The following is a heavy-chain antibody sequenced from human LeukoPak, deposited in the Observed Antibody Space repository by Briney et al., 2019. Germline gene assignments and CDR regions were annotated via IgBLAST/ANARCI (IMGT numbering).Heavy chain of an antibody. Sequence: ASVKVSCKASGGTFSSYAISWVRQAPGQGLEWMGGIITIFGTAKYAQKFQGRVTITADESTSTAYMELSSLRSEDTAVYYCAREGGDYYDSSGYYRGLLDYWGQGTLVTVSS. CDR3: AREGGDYYDSSGYYRGLLDY. CDR2: IITIFGTA. J-gene: IGHJ4*02. CDR1: GGTFSSYA. D-gene: IGHD3-22*01. V-gene: IGHV1-69*01.